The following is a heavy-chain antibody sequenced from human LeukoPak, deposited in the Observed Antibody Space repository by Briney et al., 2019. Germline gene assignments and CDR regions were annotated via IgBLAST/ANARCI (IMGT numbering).Heavy chain of an antibody. D-gene: IGHD6-25*01. CDR1: GFTFSSYS. V-gene: IGHV3-23*01. Sequence: GGSLRLSCAASGFTFSSYSMNWVRQAPGKGLEWVASISVSGYTTYYADSVKGRFTISRDNSKNTLNLQMNSLRAEDTAVYYCGALAAAVADLWGRGTLVTVSS. J-gene: IGHJ2*01. CDR2: ISVSGYTT. CDR3: GALAAAVADL.